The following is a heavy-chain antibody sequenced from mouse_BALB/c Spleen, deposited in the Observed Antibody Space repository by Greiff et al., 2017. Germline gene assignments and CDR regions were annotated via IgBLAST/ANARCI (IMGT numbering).Heavy chain of an antibody. CDR3: TRWAY. V-gene: IGHV6-6*02. CDR1: GFTFSNYW. Sequence: EVKLMESGGGLVQPGGSMKLSCVASGFTFSNYWMNWVRQSPEKGLEWVAEIRLKSNNYATHYAESVKGRFTISRDDSKSSVYLQMNNLRAEDTGIYYCTRWAYWGQGTLVTVSA. J-gene: IGHJ3*01. CDR2: IRLKSNNYAT.